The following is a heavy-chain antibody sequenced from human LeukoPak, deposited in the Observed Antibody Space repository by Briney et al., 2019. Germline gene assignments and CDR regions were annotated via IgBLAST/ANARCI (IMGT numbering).Heavy chain of an antibody. J-gene: IGHJ5*02. CDR3: ARGPQTYSNYEGWFDP. D-gene: IGHD4-11*01. CDR1: GYTFPSYD. V-gene: IGHV1-8*03. CDR2: MNPNSGNT. Sequence: AGVQVSCQVCGYTFPSYDINWVGQATGPGLEWMGWMNPNSGNTGYAQKFQGRVTITRNTSISTAYMELSSLRSEDTAVYYCARGPQTYSNYEGWFDPWGQGTLVTVSS.